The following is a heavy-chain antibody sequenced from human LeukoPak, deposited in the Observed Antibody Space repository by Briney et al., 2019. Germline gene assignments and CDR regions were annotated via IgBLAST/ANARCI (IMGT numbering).Heavy chain of an antibody. V-gene: IGHV1-18*01. D-gene: IGHD2-8*01. CDR3: ARGDCPNGVCYRLNDY. Sequence: ASVKVSCKPSRYTFTSYGISWVRQAPGPGLEWMGWISAYNGNTKYAQKLQAKVTMTTDTSTRTAYMELRSLRSDHPGLYYCARGDCPNGVCYRLNDYASQGTLVTVSA. CDR2: ISAYNGNT. CDR1: RYTFTSYG. J-gene: IGHJ4*02.